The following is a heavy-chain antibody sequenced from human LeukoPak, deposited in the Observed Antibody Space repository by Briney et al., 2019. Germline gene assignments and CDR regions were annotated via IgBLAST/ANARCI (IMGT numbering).Heavy chain of an antibody. CDR3: AKRGVVIRVILVGFHKEAYYFDS. Sequence: GGSLRLSCAVSGITLSNYGMSWVRQAPGKGLEWVAGISDSVGSTNYADSVKGRFTISRDNPKNTLYLQMNRMRAEDTAVYFCAKRGVVIRVILVGFHKEAYYFDSWGQGALVTVSS. V-gene: IGHV3-23*01. D-gene: IGHD3-22*01. J-gene: IGHJ4*02. CDR2: ISDSVGST. CDR1: GITLSNYG.